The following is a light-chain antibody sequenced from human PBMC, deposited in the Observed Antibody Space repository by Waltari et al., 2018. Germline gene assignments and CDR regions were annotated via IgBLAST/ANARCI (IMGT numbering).Light chain of an antibody. J-gene: IGLJ2*01. CDR1: NIRSQT. Sequence: SYVLTQPPSVSVAPGKTAKISCAGQNIRSQTVHWYRQKAGQAPVLVIYDDSVRPPGIPDRISGSDTASLTISGLQAQDEADYYCGSHTSSNTLIFGGGTKLTVL. CDR3: GSHTSSNTLI. CDR2: DDS. V-gene: IGLV3-21*03.